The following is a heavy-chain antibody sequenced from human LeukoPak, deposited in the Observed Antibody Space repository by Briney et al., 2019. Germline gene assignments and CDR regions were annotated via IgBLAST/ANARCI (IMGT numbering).Heavy chain of an antibody. Sequence: SETLSLTCAVYGGSFSGYYWSWIRQPPGKGLEWIGEIYHSGSTNYNPSLKSRVTISVDKSKNQFSLKLSSVTAADTAVYYCAFITTANNWFDPWGQGTLVTVSS. V-gene: IGHV4-34*01. J-gene: IGHJ5*02. CDR1: GGSFSGYY. D-gene: IGHD3-22*01. CDR3: AFITTANNWFDP. CDR2: IYHSGST.